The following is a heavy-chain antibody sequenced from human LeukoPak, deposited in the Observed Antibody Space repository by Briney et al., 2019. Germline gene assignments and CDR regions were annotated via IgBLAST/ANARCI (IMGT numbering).Heavy chain of an antibody. CDR3: ARDNSVEDTAWWFDP. V-gene: IGHV1-3*03. CDR1: GYTFTTHT. Sequence: ASVKVSCKASGYTFTTHTIHWVRQAPGQRLEWMGWINAGNGNTKYSQEFQDRVTITRDTSASTAYMELSSLRSEDTAVYYCARDNSVEDTAWWFDPWGQGTLVTVSS. CDR2: INAGNGNT. D-gene: IGHD4-23*01. J-gene: IGHJ5*02.